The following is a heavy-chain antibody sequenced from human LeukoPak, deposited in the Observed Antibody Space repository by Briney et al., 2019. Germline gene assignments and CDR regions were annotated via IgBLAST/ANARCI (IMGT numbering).Heavy chain of an antibody. CDR1: GGSISSYY. D-gene: IGHD3-3*01. CDR3: AKGALSFGVVTNWFDP. V-gene: IGHV4-59*01. Sequence: SETLSLTCTVSGGSISSYYWSWIRQPPGKGLEWIGYIYYSGSTNYNPSLKSRVTISLDTSKNQFSLRLSSVTAADTAVYYCAKGALSFGVVTNWFDPWGQGTLVTVSS. CDR2: IYYSGST. J-gene: IGHJ5*02.